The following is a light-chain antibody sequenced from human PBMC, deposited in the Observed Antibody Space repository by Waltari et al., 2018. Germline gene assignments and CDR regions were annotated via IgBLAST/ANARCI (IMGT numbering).Light chain of an antibody. Sequence: DIVMTQSPDSLAVSLGERATINCKSSQSLLFTSNNKNHLAWYQQKPGQPPKLIIYWASTRESGVPDRFSGSGSGTDFTLTISSLQAEDVAVYYCRQYHSYVSWTFGQGTKVEI. V-gene: IGKV4-1*01. J-gene: IGKJ1*01. CDR1: QSLLFTSNNKNH. CDR3: RQYHSYVSWT. CDR2: WAS.